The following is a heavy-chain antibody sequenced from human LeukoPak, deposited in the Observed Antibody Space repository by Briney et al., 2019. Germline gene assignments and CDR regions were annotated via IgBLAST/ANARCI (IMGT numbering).Heavy chain of an antibody. V-gene: IGHV1-69*13. CDR3: ARGSSHTYYYDSSGQSSFDY. Sequence: ASVKVSCKASGYTFTSYGISWVRQAPGQGLEWMGGIIPIFGTANYAQKFQGRVTITADESTSTAYMELSSLRSEDTAVYYCARGSSHTYYYDSSGQSSFDYWGQGTLVTVSS. CDR1: GYTFTSYG. J-gene: IGHJ4*02. D-gene: IGHD3-22*01. CDR2: IIPIFGTA.